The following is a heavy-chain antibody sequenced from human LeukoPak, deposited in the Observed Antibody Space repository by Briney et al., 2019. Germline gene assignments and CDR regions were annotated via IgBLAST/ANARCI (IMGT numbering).Heavy chain of an antibody. CDR3: TRPASRSGYYSYYMDV. Sequence: SGGSLRLSCAASGFTFSGSAMHWVPQASGKGLEWVGRIRSKANSYATAYAASVKGRFTISRDDSKNTADLQINSLKTEDTAVYYCTRPASRSGYYSYYMDVWGKGTTVTVSS. CDR2: IRSKANSYAT. J-gene: IGHJ6*03. V-gene: IGHV3-73*01. CDR1: GFTFSGSA. D-gene: IGHD3-3*01.